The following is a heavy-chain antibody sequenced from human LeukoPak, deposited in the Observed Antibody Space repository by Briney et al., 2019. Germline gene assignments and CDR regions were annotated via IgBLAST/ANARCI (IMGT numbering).Heavy chain of an antibody. Sequence: SGRSLRLSCAASGFTFSSYGMHWVRQAPGKGLEWVAVISYDGSNKYYADSVKGRFTISRDNSKNTLYLQMNSLRAEDTAVYYCARENPHRHFDYWGQGTLVTVSS. CDR3: ARENPHRHFDY. CDR2: ISYDGSNK. CDR1: GFTFSSYG. V-gene: IGHV3-30*03. J-gene: IGHJ4*02.